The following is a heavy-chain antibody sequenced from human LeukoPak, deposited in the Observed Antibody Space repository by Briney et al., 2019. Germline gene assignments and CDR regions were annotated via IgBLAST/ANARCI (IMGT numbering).Heavy chain of an antibody. J-gene: IGHJ4*02. V-gene: IGHV3-23*01. Sequence: PGGSLRLSCAASGFTFSSYAMSWVRQAPGKGLEWVSAISGNGGRTYYADSVKGRFTISRDNSKNTLYLQMNSLRAEETAVYYCAKGVLRYFDWLAFFDYWGQGTLVTVSS. CDR3: AKGVLRYFDWLAFFDY. CDR2: ISGNGGRT. D-gene: IGHD3-9*01. CDR1: GFTFSSYA.